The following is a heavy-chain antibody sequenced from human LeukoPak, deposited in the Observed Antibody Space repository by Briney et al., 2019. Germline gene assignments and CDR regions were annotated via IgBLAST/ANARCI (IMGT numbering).Heavy chain of an antibody. CDR1: GFTFSSYS. Sequence: GGSLRLSCAASGFTFSSYSMNWVRQAPGKGLEWVSSISSSSSYIYYADSVKGRFTISRDNAKNSLYLQMNSLRAEDTAVYYCASETLGRESTVTTGFGYWGQGTLVTVSS. D-gene: IGHD4-17*01. V-gene: IGHV3-21*01. CDR2: ISSSSSYI. CDR3: ASETLGRESTVTTGFGY. J-gene: IGHJ4*02.